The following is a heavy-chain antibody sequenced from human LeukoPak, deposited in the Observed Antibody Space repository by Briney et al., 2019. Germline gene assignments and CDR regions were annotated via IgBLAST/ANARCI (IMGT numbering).Heavy chain of an antibody. CDR2: INHSGST. D-gene: IGHD3-3*01. CDR1: GFTFSSYW. CDR3: ARGSPPLEWFNRMYYFDY. V-gene: IGHV4-34*01. J-gene: IGHJ4*02. Sequence: PGGSLRLSCAASGFTFSSYWMSWVRQAPGKGLEWIGEINHSGSTNYNPSLKSRVTISVDTSKNQFSLKLSSVTAADTAVYYCARGSPPLEWFNRMYYFDYWGQGTLVTVSS.